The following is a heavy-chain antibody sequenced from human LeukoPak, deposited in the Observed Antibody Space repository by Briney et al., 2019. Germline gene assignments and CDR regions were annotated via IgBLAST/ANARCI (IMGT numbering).Heavy chain of an antibody. CDR2: IYYSGST. Sequence: SQTLSLTCTVSGGSISSGGYYWSWIRQHPGKGLEWIGYIYYSGSTYYNPSLKSRVTMSVDTSKNQFSLKLSSVTAADTAVYYCARDLVDFWSGSTPNWFDPWGQGTLVTVSS. J-gene: IGHJ5*02. CDR1: GGSISSGGYY. D-gene: IGHD3-3*01. V-gene: IGHV4-31*03. CDR3: ARDLVDFWSGSTPNWFDP.